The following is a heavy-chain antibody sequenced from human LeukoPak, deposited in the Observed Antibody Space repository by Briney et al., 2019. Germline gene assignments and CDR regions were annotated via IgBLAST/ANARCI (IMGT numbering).Heavy chain of an antibody. Sequence: SETLSLTCAVYSGSFSGYYWSWIRQPPGKGLEWIGEITHSGTTNYNPSLKSRVTISVDTSNKQLSLKLTSVTAADTAAYYCARETFTLIHPTFYYYYYMDVWGKGTTVTISS. V-gene: IGHV4-34*01. CDR2: ITHSGTT. CDR1: SGSFSGYY. CDR3: ARETFTLIHPTFYYYYYMDV. J-gene: IGHJ6*03. D-gene: IGHD1-1*01.